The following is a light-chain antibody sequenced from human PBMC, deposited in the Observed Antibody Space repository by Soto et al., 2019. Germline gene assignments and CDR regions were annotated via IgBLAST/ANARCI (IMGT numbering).Light chain of an antibody. CDR2: LNSDGSH. CDR1: SGHSSYA. Sequence: QLVLTQSPSASASLGASVKLTCTLSSGHSSYAIAWHQQQPEKGPRYLMKLNSDGSHSKGDGIPDRFSGSSSGTERYLTISSLQSEDEADYYCQTWSTGIRVFGEGPRSPS. CDR3: QTWSTGIRV. V-gene: IGLV4-69*01. J-gene: IGLJ3*02.